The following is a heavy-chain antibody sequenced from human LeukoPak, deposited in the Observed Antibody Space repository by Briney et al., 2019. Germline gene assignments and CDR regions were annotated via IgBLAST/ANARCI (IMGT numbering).Heavy chain of an antibody. V-gene: IGHV3-30*02. Sequence: PGGSLRLSCAASGFTFSNYGMHWVRQAPGKGLDGVAFIRYDGSNKKYADSAKGRFTISRDNSKNTLYLQTNSLRAEDTGVYYCAKDREPIVVVLTTAIDYWGQGTLVTVSS. CDR2: IRYDGSNK. J-gene: IGHJ4*02. CDR1: GFTFSNYG. D-gene: IGHD2-15*01. CDR3: AKDREPIVVVLTTAIDY.